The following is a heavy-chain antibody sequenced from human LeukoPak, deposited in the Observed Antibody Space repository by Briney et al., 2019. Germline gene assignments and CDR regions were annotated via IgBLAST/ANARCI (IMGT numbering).Heavy chain of an antibody. D-gene: IGHD2-15*01. V-gene: IGHV3-53*01. CDR2: IYSGGST. Sequence: GGSLRLSCAASGFTVSSNYMSWVRQAPGKGLEWVSVIYSGGSTYYADSVKGRFTISRDNSKNTLYLQMNSLRAEDTAVYYCARDLGRPRSDYWGQGTLVTVSS. CDR1: GFTVSSNY. J-gene: IGHJ4*02. CDR3: ARDLGRPRSDY.